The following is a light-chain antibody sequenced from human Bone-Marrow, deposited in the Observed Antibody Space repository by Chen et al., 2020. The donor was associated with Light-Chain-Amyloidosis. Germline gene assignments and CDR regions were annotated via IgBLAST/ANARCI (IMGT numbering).Light chain of an antibody. CDR2: DDS. CDR3: QVWERSSAGPV. J-gene: IGLJ3*02. V-gene: IGLV3-21*02. CDR1: NIGSTS. Sequence: SYVLPQPSSVSVAPGQTATIACGGNNIGSTSVHWYQQTPGQAPLLVVYDDSDRPSGIPERLSGSESGTTATVTSSRVEAGDEADYCCQVWERSSAGPVFVGGTKLTVL.